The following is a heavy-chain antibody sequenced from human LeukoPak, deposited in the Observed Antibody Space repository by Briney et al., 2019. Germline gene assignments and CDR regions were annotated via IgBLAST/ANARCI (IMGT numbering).Heavy chain of an antibody. CDR3: ARGQITIFGLYAFDI. V-gene: IGHV4-61*02. CDR2: IYTSGST. J-gene: IGHJ3*02. CDR1: GGSISSGSYY. Sequence: SETLSLTCTVSGGSISSGSYYWSWIRQPAGKGLEWIGRIYTSGSTNYNPSLKSRVTMSVDTSKNQFSLKLSSVTAADTAVYYCARGQITIFGLYAFDIWGQGTMVTVSS. D-gene: IGHD3-3*01.